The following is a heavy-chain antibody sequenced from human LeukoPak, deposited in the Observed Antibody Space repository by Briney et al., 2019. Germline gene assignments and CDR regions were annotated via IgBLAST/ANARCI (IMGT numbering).Heavy chain of an antibody. CDR1: GFTFSDHY. CDR2: SRNKANSYTT. CDR3: ARVSGSNYGRASDI. D-gene: IGHD1-26*01. J-gene: IGHJ3*02. V-gene: IGHV3-72*01. Sequence: SGGSLRLSCAASGFTFSDHYMDWVRQAPGKGREWVGRSRNKANSYTTEYAASVKGRFTISRDDSKNSVYLQMNSLKTEDTAVYYCARVSGSNYGRASDIWGQGTMVTVSS.